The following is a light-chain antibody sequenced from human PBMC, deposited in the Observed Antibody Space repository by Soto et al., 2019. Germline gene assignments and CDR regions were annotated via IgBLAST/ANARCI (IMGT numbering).Light chain of an antibody. Sequence: IVLTQSPGTLSLSPGERATLSCRARQSVSSSYLGWYQQKPGQAPRLLIYGASSRATGIPGRFSGSGSGTDFTLAISRLEPEDFAVYYCQQYGSSPWTFGQGTKVEIK. CDR1: QSVSSSY. V-gene: IGKV3-20*01. CDR3: QQYGSSPWT. CDR2: GAS. J-gene: IGKJ1*01.